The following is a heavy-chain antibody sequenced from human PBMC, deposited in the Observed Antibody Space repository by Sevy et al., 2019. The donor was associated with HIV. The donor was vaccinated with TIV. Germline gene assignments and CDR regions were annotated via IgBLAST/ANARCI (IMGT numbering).Heavy chain of an antibody. CDR3: ARDGSVPFIDY. Sequence: GGSLRLSCVVSGFKFSDYTMNWVRQAPGKGLEWVSFISSTSSSEYYADSVRGRFTISRDNAKNSLYLQMNSLKHEDTAIYYCARDGSVPFIDYWGPGTLVTVSS. D-gene: IGHD6-25*01. CDR2: ISSTSSSE. J-gene: IGHJ4*02. V-gene: IGHV3-48*02. CDR1: GFKFSDYT.